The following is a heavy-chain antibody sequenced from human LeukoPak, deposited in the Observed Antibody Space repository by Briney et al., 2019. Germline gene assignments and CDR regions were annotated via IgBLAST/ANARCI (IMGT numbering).Heavy chain of an antibody. V-gene: IGHV2-5*01. Sequence: SGPTLVKPTVTLTLTCTFSGFSLTTIGVGVAWIRQPPGKALEWLALIWHNEDKRYSPSLKSRLTITKDTSKYRVVLTMTNMDPVDTATYYCAHSLYDSSGYYYFDYWGQGTLVTVSS. CDR3: AHSLYDSSGYYYFDY. J-gene: IGHJ4*02. CDR1: GFSLTTIGVG. CDR2: IWHNEDK. D-gene: IGHD3-22*01.